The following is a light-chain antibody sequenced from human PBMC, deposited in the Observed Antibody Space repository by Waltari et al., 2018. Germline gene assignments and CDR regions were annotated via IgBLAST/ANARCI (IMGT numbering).Light chain of an antibody. CDR1: KLGGKY. CDR3: QAWDGSTVV. J-gene: IGLJ3*02. CDR2: QEN. Sequence: SYELTQPPSVSVSPAQTASLTCSGDKLGGKYACWYQQKAGQSTVLVMCQENNRPSAIPERFSGSNSGNTATLTISGTQAMDEADYYCQAWDGSTVVFGGGTKLTVL. V-gene: IGLV3-1*01.